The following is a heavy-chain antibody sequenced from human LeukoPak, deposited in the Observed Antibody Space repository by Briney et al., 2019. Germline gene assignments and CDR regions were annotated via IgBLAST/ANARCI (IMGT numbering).Heavy chain of an antibody. CDR3: ATLYGSSRGAFDY. CDR1: GFTFSSYS. V-gene: IGHV3-48*01. CDR2: IDTSGTTT. Sequence: GGSLRLSCAASGFTFSSYSMNWVRQAPGKGLEWISYIDTSGTTTYYADSVKGRFTISRDNSKNTLYLQMNSLRAEDTAIYYCATLYGSSRGAFDYWGQGTLVTVSS. J-gene: IGHJ4*02. D-gene: IGHD3-10*01.